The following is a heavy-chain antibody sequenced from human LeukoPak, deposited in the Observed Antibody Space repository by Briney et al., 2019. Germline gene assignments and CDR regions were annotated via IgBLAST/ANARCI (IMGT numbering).Heavy chain of an antibody. D-gene: IGHD2-2*01. CDR1: GYTFTTYY. CDR2: INPSGGST. Sequence: ASVKVSCKASGYTFTTYYIHWVRQAPGQGLEWMGIINPSGGSTNYAQKSQGRVTMTRDTSTSPVYMELSRLRSEDTAVYYCGRDTARAHCSSISCSHSTPLSDYHYMDVWGKGTTVTVAS. V-gene: IGHV1-46*01. J-gene: IGHJ6*03. CDR3: GRDTARAHCSSISCSHSTPLSDYHYMDV.